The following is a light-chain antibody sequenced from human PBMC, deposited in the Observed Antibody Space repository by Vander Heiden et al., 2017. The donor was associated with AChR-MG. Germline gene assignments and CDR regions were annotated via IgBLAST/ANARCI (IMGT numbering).Light chain of an antibody. J-gene: IGLJ1*01. V-gene: IGLV3-21*04. Sequence: SSVLTQPPSVSVAPGKTARITCGGDNLGSKSVHWSQQKAGQAPGLVTFYDSDRPSGIPGRFSGSSSGNTATLTISRVEAGDEADYYCQVWDRSTHQYVFGTGTRVTVL. CDR3: QVWDRSTHQYV. CDR1: NLGSKS. CDR2: YDS.